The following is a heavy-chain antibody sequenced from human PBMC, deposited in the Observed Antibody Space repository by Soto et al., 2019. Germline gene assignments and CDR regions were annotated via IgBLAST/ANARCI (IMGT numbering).Heavy chain of an antibody. D-gene: IGHD3-22*01. CDR1: GGTFSSYA. CDR3: ASCYDSSGYYVGRAFDI. CDR2: IIPIFGTA. Sequence: QVQLVQSGAEVKKPGSSVKVSCKASGGTFSSYAISWVRQAPGQGLEWMGGIIPIFGTANYAQKFQGRVTITADKSTSTAYMELSSLRSEDTAVYYCASCYDSSGYYVGRAFDIWGQGTMVTVSS. J-gene: IGHJ3*02. V-gene: IGHV1-69*06.